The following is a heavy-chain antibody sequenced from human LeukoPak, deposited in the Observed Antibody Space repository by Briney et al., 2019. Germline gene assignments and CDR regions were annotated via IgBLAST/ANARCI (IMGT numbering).Heavy chain of an antibody. J-gene: IGHJ4*02. CDR2: INHSGST. CDR1: GGSFSGYY. CDR3: ARDRGSHSGYEIDY. Sequence: IPSETLSLTCAVYGGSFSGYYWSWIRQPPGKGLEWIGEINHSGSTYSNPSLKSRVTISVDTSKNQFSLKLSSVTAADTAVYYCARDRGSHSGYEIDYWGQGTLVTVSS. D-gene: IGHD5-12*01. V-gene: IGHV4-34*01.